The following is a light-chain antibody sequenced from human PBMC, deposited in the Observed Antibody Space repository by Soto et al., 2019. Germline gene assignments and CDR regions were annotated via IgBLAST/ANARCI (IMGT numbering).Light chain of an antibody. Sequence: DIQMTQSPSTLSASVGDRVTITCRASQGISSWLAWYQQKPWKAPKLLIYDASSVESGVPSRFSGSGSGTEFTPTISSLQPDDFANYYCQQYNSYSYTFGQGTKLEIK. CDR3: QQYNSYSYT. V-gene: IGKV1-5*01. J-gene: IGKJ2*01. CDR2: DAS. CDR1: QGISSW.